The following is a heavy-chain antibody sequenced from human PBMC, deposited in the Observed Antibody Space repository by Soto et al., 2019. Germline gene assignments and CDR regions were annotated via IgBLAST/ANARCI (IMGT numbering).Heavy chain of an antibody. CDR3: ARSQDIVVVVAAGYFDY. Sequence: SETLSLTCAVSGYSISSGYYWGWLRQPPGKGLEWIGSIYHGGSTYYNPSLNSRVTISVDTSNNQFSLKLSSVTAADTAVYYCARSQDIVVVVAAGYFDYWGQGTLVTVSS. V-gene: IGHV4-38-2*01. CDR1: GYSISSGYY. D-gene: IGHD2-15*01. J-gene: IGHJ4*02. CDR2: IYHGGST.